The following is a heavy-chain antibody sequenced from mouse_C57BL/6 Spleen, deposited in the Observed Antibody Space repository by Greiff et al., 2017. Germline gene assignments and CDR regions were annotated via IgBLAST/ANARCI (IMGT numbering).Heavy chain of an antibody. CDR3: TTTFLYFDY. Sequence: QVQLQQSGAELVRPGASVTLSCKASGYTFTDYEMHWVKQTPVHGLEWIGAIDPETGGTAYNQKFKGKAILTADKSSSTAYMELRSLTSEDSAVYYCTTTFLYFDYWGPGTTRTVSS. CDR1: GYTFTDYE. J-gene: IGHJ2*01. D-gene: IGHD6-1*01. CDR2: IDPETGGT. V-gene: IGHV1-15*01.